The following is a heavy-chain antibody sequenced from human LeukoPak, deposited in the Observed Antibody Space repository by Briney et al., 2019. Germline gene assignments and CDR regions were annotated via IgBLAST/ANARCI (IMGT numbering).Heavy chain of an antibody. CDR1: GDSISSSSYY. CDR3: ARQGERPGISAY. D-gene: IGHD1-26*01. Sequence: SETLSLTSIVSGDSISSSSYYWGWVRQPPGKGLEWIVSIFSGSTYYNPSLKSRVTISLNTPKNQLSLNLSSVTAADTAVYYCARQGERPGISAYWGQGTLVTVSS. J-gene: IGHJ4*02. CDR2: IFSGST. V-gene: IGHV4-39*01.